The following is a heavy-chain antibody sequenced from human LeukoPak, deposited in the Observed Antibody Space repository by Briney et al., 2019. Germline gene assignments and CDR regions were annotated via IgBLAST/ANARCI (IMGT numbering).Heavy chain of an antibody. V-gene: IGHV4-39*01. CDR2: IYYSGST. CDR1: GGSISSSSYY. J-gene: IGHJ5*02. CDR3: ARHSRGPPNWFDP. Sequence: SETLSLTCTVSGGSISSSSYYWCWIRQPPGKGLEWIGSIYYSGSTYYNPSLKSRVTISADTSKTQFSLRLSSVTASHTAVYFCARHSRGPPNWFDPWGQGTVVTVSS.